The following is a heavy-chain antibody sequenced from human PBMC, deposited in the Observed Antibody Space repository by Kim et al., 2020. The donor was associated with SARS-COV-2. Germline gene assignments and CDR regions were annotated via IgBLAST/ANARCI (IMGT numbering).Heavy chain of an antibody. D-gene: IGHD2-15*01. CDR1: GGSVSSGSYY. Sequence: SETLSLTCTVSGGSVSSGSYYWSWIRQPPGKGLEWIGYIYYSGSTNYNPSLKSRVTISVDTSKNQFSLKLSSVTAADTAVYYCARDLAWYCSGGSCYGMDVWGQGTTVTVSS. CDR3: ARDLAWYCSGGSCYGMDV. J-gene: IGHJ6*02. V-gene: IGHV4-61*01. CDR2: IYYSGST.